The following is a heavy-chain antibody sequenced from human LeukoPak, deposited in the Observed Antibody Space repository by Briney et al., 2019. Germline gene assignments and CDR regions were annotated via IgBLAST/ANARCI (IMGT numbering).Heavy chain of an antibody. V-gene: IGHV3-7*01. J-gene: IGHJ6*02. CDR1: GFIFSGYW. D-gene: IGHD5-12*01. CDR2: IKQDGTDS. CDR3: AKNIAAPGRVDYQYYAMDE. Sequence: GGSLSLSCAASGFIFSGYWMSWVRQAPGKGLQWVASIKQDGTDSYHVDSVKGRFTISRDNAKNSLFLQMNNLSAGDTAVYYCAKNIAAPGRVDYQYYAMDEWGHGTTVTVSS.